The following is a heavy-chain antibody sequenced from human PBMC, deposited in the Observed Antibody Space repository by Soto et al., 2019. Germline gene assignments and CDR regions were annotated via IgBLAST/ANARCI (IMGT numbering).Heavy chain of an antibody. J-gene: IGHJ4*02. V-gene: IGHV1-69*13. CDR2: IIPIFGTA. CDR1: GGTFSSYD. D-gene: IGHD5-18*01. CDR3: ARDRAGTAMGRVYYFDY. Sequence: SVKVSCKASGGTFSSYDISWVRQTPGQGLEWMGGIIPIFGTANYAQKFQGRVTITADESTSTAYMELSSLRSEDTAVYYCARDRAGTAMGRVYYFDYWGQGTLVTVSS.